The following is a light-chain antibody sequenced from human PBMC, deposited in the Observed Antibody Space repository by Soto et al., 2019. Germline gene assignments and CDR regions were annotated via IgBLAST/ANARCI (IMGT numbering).Light chain of an antibody. Sequence: QSVLTQPPSASGTPGQRVTLSCSGSRSNIGKNSVYWFQQFPGTTPKLLIFNQSRRPSGGPERFSGSSSGTSASLAISGLRFEDEADYYCAVWDDTLHAWEFGGGTKLTVL. CDR1: RSNIGKNS. CDR2: NQS. V-gene: IGLV1-47*01. CDR3: AVWDDTLHAWE. J-gene: IGLJ3*02.